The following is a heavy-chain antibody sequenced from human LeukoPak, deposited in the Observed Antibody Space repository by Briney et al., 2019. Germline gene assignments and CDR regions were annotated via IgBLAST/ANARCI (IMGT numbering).Heavy chain of an antibody. V-gene: IGHV4-38-2*02. CDR2: IYHRGTT. CDR3: ARSPRRVTATIYFDY. D-gene: IGHD2-21*02. J-gene: IGHJ4*02. Sequence: SETLSLTCSVSGFFVSSGYYWGWIRQPPGKGLEWIGSIYHRGTTYYNPSLKSRVSMSVDTSKNQFSLKLTSVTAADTAVYYCARSPRRVTATIYFDYWGQGTLVTASS. CDR1: GFFVSSGYY.